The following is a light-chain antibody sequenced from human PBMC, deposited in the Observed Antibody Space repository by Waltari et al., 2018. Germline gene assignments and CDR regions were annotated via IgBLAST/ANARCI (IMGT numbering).Light chain of an antibody. CDR3: SSYTSSSTLVV. Sequence: QSALTQPASVSGSPGQSITISCTGTSSDVGGYNYVSWYQQHPGKAPKLMIYDVSNRPSGVSQRFSGSKSGNTASLTISGLQAEDEADYYCSSYTSSSTLVVFGGGTKLTVL. CDR2: DVS. V-gene: IGLV2-14*03. J-gene: IGLJ2*01. CDR1: SSDVGGYNY.